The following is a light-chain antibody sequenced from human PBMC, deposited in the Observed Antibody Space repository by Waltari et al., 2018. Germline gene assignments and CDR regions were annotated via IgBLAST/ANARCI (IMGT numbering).Light chain of an antibody. Sequence: QSVLTQPPSVSGAPGQGVTIPCTGSSSNIGAGFDVHWYQHLPGTAPKLLIYANSNRPSGVPDRFSGSKSGTSASLAITGLQPEDEADYYCQSYDSSLSGFVVFGGGTKLAVL. CDR2: ANS. V-gene: IGLV1-40*01. CDR3: QSYDSSLSGFVV. CDR1: SSNIGAGFD. J-gene: IGLJ2*01.